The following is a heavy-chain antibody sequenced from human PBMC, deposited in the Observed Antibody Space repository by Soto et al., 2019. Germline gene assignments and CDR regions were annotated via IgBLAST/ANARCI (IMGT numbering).Heavy chain of an antibody. V-gene: IGHV3-30-3*01. D-gene: IGHD2-15*01. CDR1: GFTFRSYA. J-gene: IGHJ6*02. CDR2: IAYDGSNK. CDR3: ARGERGDIAVVIGARPGEYGVDV. Sequence: QVQLVESGGGVVQPGRSLRLSCAASGFTFRSYAMHWVRQAPGKGLECVAVIAYDGSNKCYRDYVKGRFTISRDNSKNTLYLQINSVRYEDTAVYYCARGERGDIAVVIGARPGEYGVDVWGQGTTVTVSS.